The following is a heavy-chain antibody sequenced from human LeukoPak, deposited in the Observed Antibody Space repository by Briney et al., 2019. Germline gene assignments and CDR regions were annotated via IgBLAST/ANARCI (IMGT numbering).Heavy chain of an antibody. Sequence: GGSLRLSCAASGFTFSSYGMHWVRQAPGKGLEWVAVISYDGSNKYYADSVKGRFTISRDNSKNTLYLQMNSLRAEDTAVYYCAKDQDYGDYGALDYWGQGTLVTVAS. CDR3: AKDQDYGDYGALDY. CDR1: GFTFSSYG. CDR2: ISYDGSNK. V-gene: IGHV3-30*18. D-gene: IGHD4-17*01. J-gene: IGHJ4*02.